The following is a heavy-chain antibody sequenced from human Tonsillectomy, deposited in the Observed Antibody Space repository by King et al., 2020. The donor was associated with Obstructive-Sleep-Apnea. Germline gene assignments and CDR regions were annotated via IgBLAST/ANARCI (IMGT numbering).Heavy chain of an antibody. J-gene: IGHJ6*02. CDR3: AREGYCSGGSCYDYYYYYGMDV. Sequence: QLVQSGAEVKKPGASVKVSCKASGYTFTSYGISWVRQAPGQGLEWMGWISAYNGNTNYAQKLQGRVTMTTDTSTSTAYMELRSLRSDDTAVYYCAREGYCSGGSCYDYYYYYGMDVWGQGTTVTVSS. D-gene: IGHD2-15*01. V-gene: IGHV1-18*04. CDR1: GYTFTSYG. CDR2: ISAYNGNT.